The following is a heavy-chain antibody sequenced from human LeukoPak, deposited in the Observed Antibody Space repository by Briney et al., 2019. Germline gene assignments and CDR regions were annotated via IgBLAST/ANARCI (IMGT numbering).Heavy chain of an antibody. CDR1: GFTFSDYY. CDR3: ARVTLDSSGTIDY. CDR2: ISSSGSTI. V-gene: IGHV3-11*04. J-gene: IGHJ4*02. D-gene: IGHD3-22*01. Sequence: GGSLRLSCAASGFTFSDYYVSWIRQAPGKGLEWVSYISSSGSTIYYADSVKGRFTISRDNAKNSLYLQMNSLRAEDTAVYYCARVTLDSSGTIDYWGQGTLVTVSS.